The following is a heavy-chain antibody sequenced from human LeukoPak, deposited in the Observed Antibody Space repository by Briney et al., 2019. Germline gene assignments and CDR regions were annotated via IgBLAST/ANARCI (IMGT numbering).Heavy chain of an antibody. CDR3: AKDIYADFGGVDY. D-gene: IGHD4-17*01. V-gene: IGHV3-23*01. J-gene: IGHJ4*02. CDR1: GFTFTSHA. Sequence: GGSLRLSCAASGFTFTSHAMSWVRQAPGKGLEWDSTISGSGGSTYSTYSDSSTFYADSVKGRFTISSDNSKNTLHLQMNSLRAEDAAIYYCAKDIYADFGGVDYWGQGALVTVSS. CDR2: ISGSGGST.